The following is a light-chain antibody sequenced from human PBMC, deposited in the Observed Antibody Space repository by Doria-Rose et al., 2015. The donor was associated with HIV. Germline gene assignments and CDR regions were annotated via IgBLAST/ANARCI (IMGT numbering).Light chain of an antibody. V-gene: IGKV4-1*01. CDR1: QSLLYTSKNY. Sequence: DNQTTQSPESLGMSQRETATLDCKANQSLLYTSKNYLAWYQQNPGQSPKLLIYWAPTRHYGVPARFSSSGSGTELTLTISSLEAEDVAVYYCQQYYDTPSFGPGTTVDIK. CDR2: WAP. J-gene: IGKJ3*01. CDR3: QQYYDTPS.